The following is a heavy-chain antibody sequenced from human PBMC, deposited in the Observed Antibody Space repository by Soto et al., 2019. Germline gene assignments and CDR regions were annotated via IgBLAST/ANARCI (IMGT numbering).Heavy chain of an antibody. CDR3: AKGAAVAGNAFDI. J-gene: IGHJ3*02. CDR1: GFTFSSYA. D-gene: IGHD6-19*01. Sequence: GGSLRLSCAASGFTFSSYAMSWVRQAPGKGLEWVSAISGSGGSTYYADSVKGRFTISRDNAKNSLYLQMNSLRAEDTALYYCAKGAAVAGNAFDIWGQGTMVTVSS. V-gene: IGHV3-23*01. CDR2: ISGSGGST.